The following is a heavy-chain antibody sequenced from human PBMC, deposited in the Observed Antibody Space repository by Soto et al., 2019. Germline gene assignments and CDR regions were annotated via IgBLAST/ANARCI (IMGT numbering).Heavy chain of an antibody. J-gene: IGHJ6*02. V-gene: IGHV1-18*01. Sequence: ASVKVSCKASGYRFTSYGISWVRQAPGQGLEWLGWISAYDDNTKYAQTLQGRVSMSTDTSTNTAYMELRSLRSDDTAMYYCARGVYYDNSGSRNYHYYGMNVWG. CDR2: ISAYDDNT. D-gene: IGHD3-22*01. CDR3: ARGVYYDNSGSRNYHYYGMNV. CDR1: GYRFTSYG.